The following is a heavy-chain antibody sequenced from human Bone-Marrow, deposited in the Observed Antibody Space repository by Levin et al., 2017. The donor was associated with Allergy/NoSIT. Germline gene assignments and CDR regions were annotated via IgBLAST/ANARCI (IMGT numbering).Heavy chain of an antibody. CDR3: ARDLDLQSAV. V-gene: IGHV4-30-4*01. CDR2: IYYSGST. CDR1: GASVSSGDYF. D-gene: IGHD4-11*01. J-gene: IGHJ4*02. Sequence: HSQTLSLTCTVSGASVSSGDYFWSWIRQSPGKGLQWIGYIYYSGSTYYNPSLQSRVSFSVDTSKKRFSLKMSSVTAADTAVYYCARDLDLQSAVWGQGTLVTVSS.